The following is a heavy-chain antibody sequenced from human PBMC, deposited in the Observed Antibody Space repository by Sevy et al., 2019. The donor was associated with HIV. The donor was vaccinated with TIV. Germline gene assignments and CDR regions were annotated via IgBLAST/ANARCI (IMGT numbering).Heavy chain of an antibody. CDR3: AKGDEPATDYTDYVPNGFDI. V-gene: IGHV3-23*01. CDR1: GFTFRIYG. J-gene: IGHJ3*02. D-gene: IGHD4-17*01. Sequence: GGSLSLSCAASGFTFRIYGMSWVRQAPGKGLEWVSSISGPGALTYYADSVKGRFTISRYNSKNTLFLQMNSLRAEDTALYFCAKGDEPATDYTDYVPNGFDIWGQGTMVTVSS. CDR2: ISGPGALT.